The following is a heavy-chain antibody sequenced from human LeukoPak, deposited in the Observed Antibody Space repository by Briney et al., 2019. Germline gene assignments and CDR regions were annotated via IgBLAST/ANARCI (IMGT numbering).Heavy chain of an antibody. CDR3: AREVGEIVLPLYYYMDV. CDR1: GGSFSGYY. J-gene: IGHJ6*03. D-gene: IGHD2-15*01. Sequence: SETLSLTCAVYGGSFSGYYWSWIRQPPGKGLEWIGEINHSGSTNYNPSLKSRVTISVDTSKNQFSLKLSSVTAAGTAVYYCAREVGEIVLPLYYYMDVWGKGTTVTISS. V-gene: IGHV4-34*01. CDR2: INHSGST.